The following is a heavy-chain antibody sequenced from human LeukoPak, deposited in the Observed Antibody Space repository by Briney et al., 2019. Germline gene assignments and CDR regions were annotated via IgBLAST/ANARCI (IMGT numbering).Heavy chain of an antibody. D-gene: IGHD2-21*02. CDR3: AKGRLGVTNWFDP. CDR2: ISASGGST. J-gene: IGHJ5*02. V-gene: IGHV3-23*01. CDR1: GFTFSGYA. Sequence: HPGGSLRLSCAASGFTFSGYAMNWVRQAPGKGLEWVSAISASGGSTYYADSVKGRFTISRDNSKNTLYLQMNSLRAEDTAVYYCAKGRLGVTNWFDPWGQGTLVTVSS.